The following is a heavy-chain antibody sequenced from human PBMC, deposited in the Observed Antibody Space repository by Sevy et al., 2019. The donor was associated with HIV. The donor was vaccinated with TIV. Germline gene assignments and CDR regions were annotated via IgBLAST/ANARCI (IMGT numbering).Heavy chain of an antibody. V-gene: IGHV1-8*01. D-gene: IGHD3-10*01. J-gene: IGHJ6*02. Sequence: ASVKVSCKASGYTFTSYDINWVRQATGQGLEWMGWMNPNSGNTGYEQKFQGRVTMTRNTSISTAYMELSSLRSEDTAVYYCARVPRLLWFGEPKRYYGMDVWGQGTTVTVSS. CDR1: GYTFTSYD. CDR3: ARVPRLLWFGEPKRYYGMDV. CDR2: MNPNSGNT.